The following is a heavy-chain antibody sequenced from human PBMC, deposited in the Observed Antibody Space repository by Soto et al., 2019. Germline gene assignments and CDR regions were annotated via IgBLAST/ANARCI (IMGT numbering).Heavy chain of an antibody. CDR3: TKGGIHYYNGGFLSAFDF. CDR2: INSDGSST. V-gene: IGHV3-74*01. Sequence: GGSLRLSCAASGFTFSSYWMHWVRQAPGKGLVWVSRINSDGSSTSYADSVKGRFTISRDDAKNTVYLQMNSLRAEDTALYYCTKGGIHYYNGGFLSAFDFCGQGTMVTVS. J-gene: IGHJ3*01. D-gene: IGHD3-22*01. CDR1: GFTFSSYW.